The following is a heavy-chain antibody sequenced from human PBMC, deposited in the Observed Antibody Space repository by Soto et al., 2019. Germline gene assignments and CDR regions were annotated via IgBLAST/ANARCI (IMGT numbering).Heavy chain of an antibody. D-gene: IGHD3-22*01. CDR3: ARGSYYYDSSGYSHN. Sequence: PSETLSLTCTVSGGSISSGDYYWSWIRQPPGKGMEWIGYIYYSGSTYYNPSLKSRVTISVDTSKNQFSLKLSSVTAADTAVYYFARGSYYYDSSGYSHNWGQGTLVNVSS. V-gene: IGHV4-30-4*01. CDR2: IYYSGST. J-gene: IGHJ4*02. CDR1: GGSISSGDYY.